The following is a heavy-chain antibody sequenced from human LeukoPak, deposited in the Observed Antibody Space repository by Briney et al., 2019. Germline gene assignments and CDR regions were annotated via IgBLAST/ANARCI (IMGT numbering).Heavy chain of an antibody. D-gene: IGHD3/OR15-3a*01. V-gene: IGHV3-66*03. CDR3: ARDRAALQDWVEFDP. CDR2: MRGSGEA. J-gene: IGHJ5*02. CDR1: GFRVSDYY. Sequence: GGSLRLFCAVSGFRVSDYYVRWVRQAPGRGLEWVGRMRGSGEAFYADFVRARFAISRDESENTLYLQMNSLRVEDTAVYFCARDRAALQDWVEFDPWGQGTPVIVSS.